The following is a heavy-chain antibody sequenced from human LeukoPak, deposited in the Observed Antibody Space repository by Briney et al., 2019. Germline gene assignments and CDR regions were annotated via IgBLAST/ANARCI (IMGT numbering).Heavy chain of an antibody. J-gene: IGHJ6*02. CDR2: IYYSGST. CDR1: GGSISSYY. Sequence: KASETLSLTCTVSGGSISSYYWSWIRQPPGKGLDWIGYIYYSGSTNYNPSLKSRVTISVDTSKNQFSLKLSSVTAADTAVYYCARTRVDYLYGMDVWGQGTTVTVSS. D-gene: IGHD3-3*01. CDR3: ARTRVDYLYGMDV. V-gene: IGHV4-59*08.